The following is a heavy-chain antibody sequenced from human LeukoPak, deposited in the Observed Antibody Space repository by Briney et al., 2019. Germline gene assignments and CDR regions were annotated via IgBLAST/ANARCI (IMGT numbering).Heavy chain of an antibody. CDR3: ATRVDYRLGYYYGMDV. Sequence: ASVKVSCKASGGTFSSYAVSWVRQAPGQGLEWMGGIIPIFGTANYAQKFQGRVTITADESTSTAYMELSSLRSEDTAVYYCATRVDYRLGYYYGMDVWGQGTTVTVSS. V-gene: IGHV1-69*01. CDR1: GGTFSSYA. J-gene: IGHJ6*02. CDR2: IIPIFGTA. D-gene: IGHD4-11*01.